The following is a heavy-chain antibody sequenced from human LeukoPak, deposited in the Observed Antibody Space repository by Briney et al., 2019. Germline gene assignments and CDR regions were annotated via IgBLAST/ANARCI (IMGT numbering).Heavy chain of an antibody. CDR2: IWNDGSET. J-gene: IGHJ4*02. CDR1: EFIFSNYG. V-gene: IGHV3-33*08. CDR3: ARDMVRALYGPLDY. Sequence: PGGSLRLSCAASEFIFSNYGMHWVRQAPGKRLEWVAVIWNDGSETFHADSVKGRFGIARENSKNSLYLQMNSLRGEETAVYFCARDMVRALYGPLDYWGQGTLVTASS. D-gene: IGHD4/OR15-4a*01.